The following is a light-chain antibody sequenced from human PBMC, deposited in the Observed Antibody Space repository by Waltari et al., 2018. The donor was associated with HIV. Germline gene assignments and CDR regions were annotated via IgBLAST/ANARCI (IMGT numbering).Light chain of an antibody. J-gene: IGLJ1*01. Sequence: QSALTQPASVSGSPGQSITISCTGTSSDVGSYNLVSWYQQYPGKAPKLMIYEVSKLPSGVSNRFSGSKSGNTASLTFSGLQAEDESDYYCCSYAATSTFVFGTGTKVTVL. CDR1: SSDVGSYNL. CDR2: EVS. CDR3: CSYAATSTFV. V-gene: IGLV2-23*02.